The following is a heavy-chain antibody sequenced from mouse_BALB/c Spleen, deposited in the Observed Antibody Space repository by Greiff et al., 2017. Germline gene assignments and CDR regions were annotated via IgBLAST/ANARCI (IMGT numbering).Heavy chain of an antibody. J-gene: IGHJ4*01. D-gene: IGHD2-4*01. CDR3: ARANYDYDVKAMDY. Sequence: GQLQQSGAELVRPGPSVKVSCKASGYAFTNYLIEWVKQRPGQGLEWIGVINPGSGGTNYNEKFKGKATLTADNSSSTAYMQLSSLTSDDSAVYFCARANYDYDVKAMDYWGQGTSVTVSS. V-gene: IGHV1-54*01. CDR1: GYAFTNYL. CDR2: INPGSGGT.